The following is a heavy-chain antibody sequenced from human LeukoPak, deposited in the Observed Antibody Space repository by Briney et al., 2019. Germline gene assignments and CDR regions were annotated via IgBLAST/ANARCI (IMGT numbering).Heavy chain of an antibody. J-gene: IGHJ4*02. Sequence: GALRLSCAASGFTFSSDWMSWVRQAPGKGLEWVANINQDGSERNYVDSVKGRFTISRDNAKSSVFLQMNSLGAEDTAVYYCATHSDWRFDHWGQGTLVSVSS. CDR3: ATHSDWRFDH. D-gene: IGHD6-19*01. V-gene: IGHV3-7*01. CDR2: INQDGSER. CDR1: GFTFSSDW.